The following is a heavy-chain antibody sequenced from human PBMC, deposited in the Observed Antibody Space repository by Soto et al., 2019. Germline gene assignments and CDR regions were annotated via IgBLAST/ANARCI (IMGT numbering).Heavy chain of an antibody. CDR1: GGSISSSSYY. Sequence: SETLSLTCTVSGGSISSSSYYWGWIRQPPGKGLEWIGSIYYSGSTYYNPSLKSRVTISVDTSKNQFSLKLSSVTAADTAVYYCASRPRVVRGVIMVDIDWGQGTLVTVSS. D-gene: IGHD3-10*01. CDR2: IYYSGST. V-gene: IGHV4-39*01. J-gene: IGHJ4*02. CDR3: ASRPRVVRGVIMVDID.